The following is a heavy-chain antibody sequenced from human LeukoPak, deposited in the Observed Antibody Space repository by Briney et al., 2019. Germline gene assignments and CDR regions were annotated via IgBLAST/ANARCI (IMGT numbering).Heavy chain of an antibody. V-gene: IGHV1-18*01. J-gene: IGHJ4*02. Sequence: ASVKVSCKASGYTFTNYGITWVRQAPGQGLEWMGWISAYNGNTNYAQKFQGRVTMTTDTSTTTAYMELRNLRSDDTAVYYCARGVGQTTGTTGGYYFDFWGQGTLVTVSS. CDR1: GYTFTNYG. CDR2: ISAYNGNT. CDR3: ARGVGQTTGTTGGYYFDF. D-gene: IGHD1-1*01.